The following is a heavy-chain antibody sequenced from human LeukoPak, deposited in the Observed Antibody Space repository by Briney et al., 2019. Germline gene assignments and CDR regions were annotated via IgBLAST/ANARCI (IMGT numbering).Heavy chain of an antibody. CDR2: INPSGGST. CDR3: ARDFTVIVVVITPFPEY. J-gene: IGHJ4*02. V-gene: IGHV1-46*01. CDR1: GYTFTSYY. D-gene: IGHD3-22*01. Sequence: ASMKVSCKASGYTFTSYYMHWVRQAPGQGLEWMGIINPSGGSTSYAQKFQGRVTMTRDTSTSTVYMELSSLRSEDTAVYYCARDFTVIVVVITPFPEYWGQGTLVTVSS.